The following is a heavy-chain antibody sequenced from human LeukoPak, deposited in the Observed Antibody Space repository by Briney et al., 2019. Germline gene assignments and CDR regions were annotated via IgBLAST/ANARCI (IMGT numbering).Heavy chain of an antibody. CDR3: AVNSTKHTFDI. D-gene: IGHD5/OR15-5a*01. V-gene: IGHV4-59*08. Sequence: SETLSLTCTVSGGSISTYYWSWIRQSPGAGLEWIGSVYYSGSTNYSPSLKSRVRISVDTSKNQFSLELSSVTAADTAVYYCAVNSTKHTFDIWGHGTMVTVSS. CDR2: VYYSGST. CDR1: GGSISTYY. J-gene: IGHJ3*02.